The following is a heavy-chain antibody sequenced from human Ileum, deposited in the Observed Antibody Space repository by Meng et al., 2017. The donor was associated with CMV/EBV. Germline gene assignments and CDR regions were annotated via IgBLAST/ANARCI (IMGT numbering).Heavy chain of an antibody. J-gene: IGHJ4*02. CDR2: INSNAGSP. CDR1: GYIVTTYS. Sequence: SCNASGYIVTTYSMSWCRQAPGQGLEWMGWINSNAGSPADVQGLTGRFVISWDPSVSTAYLQISSLQVEDTAVYFCATGATYYFDYWSQVTLVTVSS. D-gene: IGHD5-12*01. V-gene: IGHV7-4-1*02. CDR3: ATGATYYFDY.